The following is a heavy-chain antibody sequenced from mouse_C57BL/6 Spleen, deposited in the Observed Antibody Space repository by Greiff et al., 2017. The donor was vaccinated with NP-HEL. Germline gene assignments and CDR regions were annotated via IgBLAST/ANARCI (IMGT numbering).Heavy chain of an antibody. V-gene: IGHV8-2*01. J-gene: IGHJ3*01. CDR1: FSLSTSGMGL. D-gene: IGHD1-1*02. CDR2: WNDDNY. Sequence: VTLKVSGPGLLQPSQSLCLACNFSGFSLSTSGMGLSWLRKPPGKALVWLASIWNDDNYYNPSLMSRLTISKKTSNYQIVLKLTSVDTADSATYYGAWRAGRWFPFAYWGQGTLVTVSA. CDR3: WRAGRWFPFAY.